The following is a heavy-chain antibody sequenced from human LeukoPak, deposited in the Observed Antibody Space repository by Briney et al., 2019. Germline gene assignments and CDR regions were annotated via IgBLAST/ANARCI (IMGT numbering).Heavy chain of an antibody. Sequence: GGSLRLSCAASGFTFSSYAMSWVRQAPGKGLEWVSAINGSGGSTYYADSVKGRFTISRDNSKNTLYLQMNSLRAEDTAVYYCAKDSDYDILTGYYHDYWGQGTLVTVSS. V-gene: IGHV3-23*01. CDR3: AKDSDYDILTGYYHDY. D-gene: IGHD3-9*01. J-gene: IGHJ4*02. CDR1: GFTFSSYA. CDR2: INGSGGST.